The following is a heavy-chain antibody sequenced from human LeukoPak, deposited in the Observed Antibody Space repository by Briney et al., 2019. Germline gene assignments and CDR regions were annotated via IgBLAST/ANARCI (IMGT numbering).Heavy chain of an antibody. V-gene: IGHV1-18*01. CDR1: GYTFTSYG. Sequence: ASVKVSCKASGYTFTSYGISWVRQAPGQGLEWMGWISAYNGNTNYAQKLQGRVTMATDTSTSTAYMELRSLRSDGTAVYYCARDYYDSSGYYSPCFYWGQGTLVTVSS. CDR3: ARDYYDSSGYYSPCFY. CDR2: ISAYNGNT. D-gene: IGHD3-22*01. J-gene: IGHJ4*02.